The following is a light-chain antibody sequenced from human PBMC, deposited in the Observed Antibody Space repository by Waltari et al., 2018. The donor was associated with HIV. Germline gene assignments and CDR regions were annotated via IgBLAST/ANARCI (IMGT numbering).Light chain of an antibody. CDR2: EGS. CDR1: SSAIGYFDS. Sequence: QSALTQPRSVSGSPGQSVTISCPRTSSAIGYFDSVSWYQQYPGKVPKVFSYEGSQRRAGVPDRFTASKSGITASLTISGLQDEDEAHYYCCSYAGAYTYVFGTGTKVTVL. J-gene: IGLJ1*01. CDR3: CSYAGAYTYV. V-gene: IGLV2-11*01.